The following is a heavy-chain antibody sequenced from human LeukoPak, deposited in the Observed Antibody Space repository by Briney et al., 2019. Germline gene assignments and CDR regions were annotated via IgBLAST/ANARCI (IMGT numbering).Heavy chain of an antibody. V-gene: IGHV4-4*07. CDR3: ARVSLVRGAPDYYFDY. CDR1: GDSISNYY. J-gene: IGHJ4*02. CDR2: IYTSGGT. Sequence: PETLSLTCTVSGDSISNYYWSWIRQPAGKGLEWIGRIYTSGGTNYNPSLKSRVTMSVDTSKNQLSLKLSSVTAADTAVYYCARVSLVRGAPDYYFDYWGQGTLVTVSS. D-gene: IGHD3-10*01.